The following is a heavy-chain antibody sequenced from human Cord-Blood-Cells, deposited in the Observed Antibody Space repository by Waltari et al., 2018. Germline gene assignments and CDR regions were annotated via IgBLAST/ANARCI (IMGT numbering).Heavy chain of an antibody. Sequence: QVQLQPWSAGLLKPSETLSLPCAVYGGSFSGYYWSWLRQPPGKGLEWIGEINHSGSTNYNPSLKSRVTISVDTSKNQFSLKLSSVTAADTAVYYCARQFDILTGYYTFDIWGQGTMVTVSS. V-gene: IGHV4-34*01. CDR3: ARQFDILTGYYTFDI. CDR1: GGSFSGYY. CDR2: INHSGST. J-gene: IGHJ3*02. D-gene: IGHD3-9*01.